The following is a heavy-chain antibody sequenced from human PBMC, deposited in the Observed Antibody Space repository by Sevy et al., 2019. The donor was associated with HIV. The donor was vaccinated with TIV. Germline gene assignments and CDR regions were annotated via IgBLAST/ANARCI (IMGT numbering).Heavy chain of an antibody. Sequence: ASVKVSCKASGYTFTSYGLSWVRQAPGQGLEWMGVIRPYNGNTDYAQKFQGIVTVTTDTSTTTAYLELRSLRSDDTAVYYCARLPLITEFGYYIDYGGQGTLVTVSS. CDR1: GYTFTSYG. V-gene: IGHV1-18*01. CDR2: IRPYNGNT. CDR3: ARLPLITEFGYYIDY. J-gene: IGHJ4*02. D-gene: IGHD3-16*01.